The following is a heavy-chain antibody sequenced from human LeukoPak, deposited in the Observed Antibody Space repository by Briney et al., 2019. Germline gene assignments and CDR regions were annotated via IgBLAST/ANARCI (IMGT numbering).Heavy chain of an antibody. CDR2: ISYDGSNK. Sequence: GGSLRLSCAASGFTFSSYAMHWVRQAPGKGLEWVADISYDGSNKYYADSVKGRFTISRDNSKNTLYLQMNSLRAEDTAVYYCARGGCSYGFIFAFDIWGQGTMVTVSS. V-gene: IGHV3-30*04. CDR3: ARGGCSYGFIFAFDI. J-gene: IGHJ3*02. CDR1: GFTFSSYA. D-gene: IGHD5-18*01.